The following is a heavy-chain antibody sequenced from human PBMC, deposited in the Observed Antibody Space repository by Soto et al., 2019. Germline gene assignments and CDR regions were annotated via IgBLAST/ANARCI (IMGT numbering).Heavy chain of an antibody. Sequence: GGSLRLSCAASGFTFSSYGMHWVRQAPGKGLEWVAVISYDGSNKYYADSVKGRFTISRDNSKNTLYLQMNSLRAEDTAVYYCAKDARRYCSGGSCQIFDYWGQGTLVTVS. V-gene: IGHV3-30*18. J-gene: IGHJ4*02. CDR2: ISYDGSNK. CDR3: AKDARRYCSGGSCQIFDY. CDR1: GFTFSSYG. D-gene: IGHD2-15*01.